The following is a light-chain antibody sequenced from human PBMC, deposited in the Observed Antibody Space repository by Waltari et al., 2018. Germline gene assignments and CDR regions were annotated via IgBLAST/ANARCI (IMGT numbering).Light chain of an antibody. CDR3: QQTTEGT. CDR1: QSISNW. CDR2: DAS. Sequence: DIQMTQSPSTLSASVGARVIITCRASQSISNWLAWYQQKPGKAPKVLTYDASSLESGVPSRFSGSGSGTEFTLTITSLQPDDFATYYCQQTTEGTFGQGTKVEI. J-gene: IGKJ1*01. V-gene: IGKV1-5*01.